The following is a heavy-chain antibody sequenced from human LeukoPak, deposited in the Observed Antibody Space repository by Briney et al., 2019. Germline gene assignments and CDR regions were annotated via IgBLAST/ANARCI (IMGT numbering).Heavy chain of an antibody. CDR2: IYFNGNT. J-gene: IGHJ4*02. Sequence: ASETLSLTCTVSGGSISSYYWSWVRQPPGKGLEYIGYIYFNGNTNYNPSLKSRVSISVDTSKNQFSLKLNSVTAADTAVYYCARVMPSSTWIPFDYWGQGTLVTVSS. CDR3: ARVMPSSTWIPFDY. CDR1: GGSISSYY. D-gene: IGHD6-13*01. V-gene: IGHV4-59*01.